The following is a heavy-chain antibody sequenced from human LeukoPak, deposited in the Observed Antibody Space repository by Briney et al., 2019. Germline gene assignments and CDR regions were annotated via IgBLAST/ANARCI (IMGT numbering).Heavy chain of an antibody. CDR3: ARDTSGSRRGSFDY. V-gene: IGHV4-59*01. J-gene: IGHJ4*02. Sequence: PSETLSLTCTVSGGSINSYYWSWIRQPPGKGLEWIGYIYYSGSTNYNPSLKSRVTISLDTSNNQFSLKLSSVTAADTAVYYCARDTSGSRRGSFDYWGQGTLVTVSS. CDR1: GGSINSYY. CDR2: IYYSGST. D-gene: IGHD3-22*01.